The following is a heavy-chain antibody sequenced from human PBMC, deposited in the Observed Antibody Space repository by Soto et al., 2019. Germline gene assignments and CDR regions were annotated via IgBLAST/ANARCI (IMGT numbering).Heavy chain of an antibody. V-gene: IGHV3-23*01. D-gene: IGHD6-13*01. J-gene: IGHJ1*01. CDR1: GFTFSSYA. Sequence: GGSLRLSCAASGFTFSSYAMSWVRQAPGKGLEWVSAISGSGGSTYYADSVKGRFTISRDNSKNTLYLQMNSLRAEDTAVYYCAKDHPNLIAAAVTEYFQHWGQGTLVTVSS. CDR3: AKDHPNLIAAAVTEYFQH. CDR2: ISGSGGST.